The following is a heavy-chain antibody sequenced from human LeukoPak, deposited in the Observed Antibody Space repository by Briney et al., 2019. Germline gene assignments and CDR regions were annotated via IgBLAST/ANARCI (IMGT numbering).Heavy chain of an antibody. Sequence: GGSLRLSCAASGFTFDDYAMHWVRQAPGKGLEWVSSISSSSSYIYYADSVKGRFTISRDNAKNSLYLQMNSLRAEDTAVYYCARELEQLLPGEFQHWGQGTLVTVSS. CDR3: ARELEQLLPGEFQH. CDR1: GFTFDDYA. J-gene: IGHJ1*01. V-gene: IGHV3-21*01. D-gene: IGHD3-22*01. CDR2: ISSSSSYI.